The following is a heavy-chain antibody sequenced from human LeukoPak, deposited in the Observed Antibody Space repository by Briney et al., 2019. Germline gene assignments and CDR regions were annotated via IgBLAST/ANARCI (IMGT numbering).Heavy chain of an antibody. D-gene: IGHD3-22*01. CDR1: GGSISSYY. V-gene: IGHV4-4*07. CDR2: IYTSGT. J-gene: IGHJ4*02. CDR3: ARAGTDGYSHFDY. Sequence: SETLSLTCTVSGGSISSYYWSWIRQPAGEGLEWIGRIYTSGTDYNPSLKSRVTMSLDTSKNQFSLKLSSVTAADTAVYYCARAGTDGYSHFDYWGQGTLVTVSS.